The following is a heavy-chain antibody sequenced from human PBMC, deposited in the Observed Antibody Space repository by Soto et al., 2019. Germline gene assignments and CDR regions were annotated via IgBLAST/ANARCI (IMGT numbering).Heavy chain of an antibody. CDR2: IIPILGIA. D-gene: IGHD3-10*01. J-gene: IGHJ4*02. Sequence: QVQLVQSGAEVKKPGSSVKVSCKASGGTFSSYTISWVRQAPGQGLEWMGRIIPILGIANYAQKFQGRVTITADKSTSTANMQLSRLRTEDTAVDYCARGTLFRGDFDYWGQGTLVTVSS. V-gene: IGHV1-69*02. CDR3: ARGTLFRGDFDY. CDR1: GGTFSSYT.